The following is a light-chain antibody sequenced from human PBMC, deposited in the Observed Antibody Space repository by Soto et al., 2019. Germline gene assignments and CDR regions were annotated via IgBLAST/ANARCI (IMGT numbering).Light chain of an antibody. J-gene: IGLJ3*02. CDR1: SSNIGSNY. CDR2: RNN. CDR3: ALWDDSLNGPV. V-gene: IGLV1-47*01. Sequence: QAVVTQPPSASGTPGQRVTISCSGSSSNIGSNYVYWYQQLPGTAPKLLIYRNNQRPSGVPDRFSGSKSGTSASLAISGLQSGDEADYYCALWDDSLNGPVFGGGTQLTVL.